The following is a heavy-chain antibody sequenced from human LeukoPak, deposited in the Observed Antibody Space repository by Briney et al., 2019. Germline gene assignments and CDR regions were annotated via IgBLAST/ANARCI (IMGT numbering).Heavy chain of an antibody. V-gene: IGHV3-30*18. J-gene: IGHJ6*04. CDR2: ISYDGSNK. CDR3: AKDIYGSGSSDVYYGMDV. CDR1: GFTFRSYG. D-gene: IGHD3-10*01. Sequence: PGRSLRLSCAASGFTFRSYGMHWVRQAPGKGLEWVAVISYDGSNKYYADSVKGRFTISRDNSKNTLYLQMNSLRAEDTAVYYCAKDIYGSGSSDVYYGMDVWGKGTTVTVSS.